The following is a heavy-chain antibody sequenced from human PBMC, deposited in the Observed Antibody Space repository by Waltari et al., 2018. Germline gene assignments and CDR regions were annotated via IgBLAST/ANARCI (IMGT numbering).Heavy chain of an antibody. CDR3: ANSRGAARPFDS. CDR1: GDSVNRGFY. J-gene: IGHJ4*02. V-gene: IGHV4-38-2*02. CDR2: IYRSGKT. D-gene: IGHD6-6*01. Sequence: QVQLHESGPRLVRPSETLSLNCSVSGDSVNRGFYWAWIRQPPGRGLEWLGNIYRSGKTYYNPSLTSRFIISLDTSKNHFSLEVTSLTAADTALYFCANSRGAARPFDSWGQGTLVTVSS.